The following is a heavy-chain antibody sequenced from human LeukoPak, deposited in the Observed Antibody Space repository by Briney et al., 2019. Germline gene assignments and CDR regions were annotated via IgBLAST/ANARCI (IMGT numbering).Heavy chain of an antibody. CDR2: IYYSGST. CDR3: ARTYYDFWSGYPPYNWFDP. D-gene: IGHD3-3*01. Sequence: SETLSLTCTVSGGSISSSSYYWGWIRQPPGKGLEWLGSIYYSGSTYYNPSLKSRVTISVDTSKNQFSLKLSSVTAADTAVYYCARTYYDFWSGYPPYNWFDPWGQGTLVTVSS. CDR1: GGSISSSSYY. J-gene: IGHJ5*02. V-gene: IGHV4-39*01.